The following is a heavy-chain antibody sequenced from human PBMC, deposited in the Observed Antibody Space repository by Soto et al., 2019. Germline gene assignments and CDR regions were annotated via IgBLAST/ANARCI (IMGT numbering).Heavy chain of an antibody. J-gene: IGHJ3*02. CDR2: INPSGGST. CDR1: GYTFTSYY. D-gene: IGHD3-10*01. CDR3: ASSYGSGSYLDAFDI. V-gene: IGHV1-46*03. Sequence: GASVKVSCKASGYTFTSYYMHWVRQAPGQGLEWMGIINPSGGSTSYAQKFQGRVTMTRDTSTSIVYMELSSLRSEDTAVYYCASSYGSGSYLDAFDIWGQGTMVTVS.